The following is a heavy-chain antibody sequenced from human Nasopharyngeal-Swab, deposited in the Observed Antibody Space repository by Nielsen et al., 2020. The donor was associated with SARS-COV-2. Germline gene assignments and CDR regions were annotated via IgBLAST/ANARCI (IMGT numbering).Heavy chain of an antibody. CDR3: ARDRLRLRDYITMVRGVVPYGMDV. J-gene: IGHJ6*02. CDR1: GYTFTSDY. V-gene: IGHV1-46*01. D-gene: IGHD3-10*01. CDR2: INPSGGST. Sequence: ASVKVSCKASGYTFTSDYMHWVRQAPGQGLEWMGIINPSGGSTSYAQKFQGRVTMTRDTSTSTVYMELSSLRSEDTAVYYCARDRLRLRDYITMVRGVVPYGMDVWGQGTTVTASS.